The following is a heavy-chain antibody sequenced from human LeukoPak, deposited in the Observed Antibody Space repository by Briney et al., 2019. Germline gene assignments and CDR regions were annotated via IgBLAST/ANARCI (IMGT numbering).Heavy chain of an antibody. CDR1: GGTFSSYA. D-gene: IGHD3-22*01. Sequence: SVKVSCKASGGTFSSYAISWVRQAPGQGLEWMGGIIPIFGTANYAQKFQGRVTITADKSTSTAYMELSSLRSEDTAVYYCARGKGYYDSSGHPASTDAFDIWGQGTMVTVSS. CDR2: IIPIFGTA. J-gene: IGHJ3*02. V-gene: IGHV1-69*06. CDR3: ARGKGYYDSSGHPASTDAFDI.